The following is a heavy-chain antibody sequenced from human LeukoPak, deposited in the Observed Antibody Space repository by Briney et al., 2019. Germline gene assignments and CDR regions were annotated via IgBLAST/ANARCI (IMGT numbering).Heavy chain of an antibody. V-gene: IGHV4-59*01. J-gene: IGHJ4*02. D-gene: IGHD2-2*01. CDR2: IYNSGRT. CDR1: GASISSYY. CDR3: ARGHSNCSPTSCYFPSDY. Sequence: PSETLSLTCTVSGASISSYYWSWIRQPPGKGPEWIGYIYNSGRTNYNPSLKSRVTISVDTSKNQFSLRLNSVTAADTAVYYCARGHSNCSPTSCYFPSDYWGQGTLVTVSS.